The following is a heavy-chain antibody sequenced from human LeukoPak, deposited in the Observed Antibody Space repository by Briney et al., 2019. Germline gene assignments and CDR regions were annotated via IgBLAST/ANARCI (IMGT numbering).Heavy chain of an antibody. J-gene: IGHJ4*02. D-gene: IGHD6-13*01. V-gene: IGHV1-46*01. Sequence: GASVKVSCTASGYTFTSYYMHWVRQAPGQGLEWMGIINPSGGSTSYAQKFQGRVTMTRDTSTSTVYMELSSLRSEDTAVYYCARNVVTGIAAASAPYYFDYWGQGTLVTVSS. CDR2: INPSGGST. CDR3: ARNVVTGIAAASAPYYFDY. CDR1: GYTFTSYY.